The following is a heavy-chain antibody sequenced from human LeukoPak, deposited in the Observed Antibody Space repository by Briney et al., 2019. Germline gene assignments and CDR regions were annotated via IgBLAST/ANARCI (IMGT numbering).Heavy chain of an antibody. V-gene: IGHV3-23*01. D-gene: IGHD2-15*01. Sequence: GGSLRLSCAASGFTFSSYAMSWVRQAPGKGLEWVSAISGSGGSTYYADSVKGRFTISRDNSKNTLYLQMNSLRAEDTAVYYCAKDGEYCSGGSCYSFDYWGQGTLVTVSS. CDR3: AKDGEYCSGGSCYSFDY. CDR1: GFTFSSYA. J-gene: IGHJ4*02. CDR2: ISGSGGST.